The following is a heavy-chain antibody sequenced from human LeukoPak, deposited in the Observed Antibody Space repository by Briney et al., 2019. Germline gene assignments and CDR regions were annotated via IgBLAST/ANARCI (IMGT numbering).Heavy chain of an antibody. CDR3: ARGRSGYSYGPYPYFDY. D-gene: IGHD5-18*01. V-gene: IGHV4-34*01. J-gene: IGHJ4*02. CDR2: INHSGST. Sequence: GSLRLSCAASGFTFSNAWMSWVRQAPGKGLEWIGEINHSGSTNYNPSLKSRVTISVDTSKNQFSLKLSSVTAADTAVYYCARGRSGYSYGPYPYFDYGGQGPLVTVSS. CDR1: GFTFSNAW.